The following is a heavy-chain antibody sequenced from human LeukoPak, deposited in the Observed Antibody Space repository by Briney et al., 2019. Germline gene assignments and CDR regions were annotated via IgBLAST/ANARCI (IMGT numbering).Heavy chain of an antibody. J-gene: IGHJ4*02. CDR2: ITYDGST. V-gene: IGHV4-34*01. CDR1: GGSFDGYY. D-gene: IGHD1-26*01. CDR3: ARGAGISGTYYYY. Sequence: PSETLSLTCAVFGGSFDGYYWSWIRQPPGKGLEWIGEITYDGSTNYNPSLKSRVTISVDTSKIQFSLNLSSVTAADTAVYYCARGAGISGTYYYYWGQGTLVTVSS.